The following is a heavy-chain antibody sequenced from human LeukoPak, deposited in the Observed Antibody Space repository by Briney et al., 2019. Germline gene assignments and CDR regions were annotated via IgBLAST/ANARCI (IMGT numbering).Heavy chain of an antibody. CDR2: ISSSSSYI. J-gene: IGHJ4*02. CDR1: GFTFGPYT. D-gene: IGHD2-8*01. V-gene: IGHV3-21*05. Sequence: GGSLRLSCAASGFTFGPYTMNWVRQAPGKGLEWVSYISSSSSYIYYADSVKGRFTISRDNAKNSLFLQVNSLRAEDTAVYYCASAVYCTNGVCYNYYFDYWGQGTLVTVSS. CDR3: ASAVYCTNGVCYNYYFDY.